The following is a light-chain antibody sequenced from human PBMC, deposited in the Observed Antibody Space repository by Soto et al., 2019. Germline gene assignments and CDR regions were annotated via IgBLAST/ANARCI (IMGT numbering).Light chain of an antibody. V-gene: IGLV2-14*02. J-gene: IGLJ1*01. CDR1: SSDVGSYNL. Sequence: ALTQPASVSGSPGQSITISCTGTSSDVGSYNLVSWYQQHPGKAPKLMIYEGSKRPSGVSNRFSGSKSGNTASLTISGLQAEDEADYYCTSFSSSTSLYVFGTGTKVTVL. CDR2: EGS. CDR3: TSFSSSTSLYV.